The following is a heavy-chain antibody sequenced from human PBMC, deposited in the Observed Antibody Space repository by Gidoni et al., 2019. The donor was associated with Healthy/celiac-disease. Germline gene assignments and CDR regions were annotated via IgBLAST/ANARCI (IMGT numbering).Heavy chain of an antibody. Sequence: DVQLVESGGGLVQPGRSLRLSCAASGFTFDDYAMHWVRQAPGKGLEWVSGISWNSGSIGYADSVKGRFTISRDNAKNSLYLQMNSLRAEDTALYYCAKGTILVVYATLFDYWGQGTLVTVSS. D-gene: IGHD2-8*02. CDR2: ISWNSGSI. CDR1: GFTFDDYA. CDR3: AKGTILVVYATLFDY. J-gene: IGHJ4*02. V-gene: IGHV3-9*01.